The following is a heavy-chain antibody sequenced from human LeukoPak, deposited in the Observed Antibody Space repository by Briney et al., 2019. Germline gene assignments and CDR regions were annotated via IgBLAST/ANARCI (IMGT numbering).Heavy chain of an antibody. CDR2: VRYDGSNK. D-gene: IGHD1-14*01. CDR1: GFTFSSYG. CDR3: ARDHRPEIQYYYMDV. V-gene: IGHV3-30*02. J-gene: IGHJ6*03. Sequence: GGSLRLSCAASGFTFSSYGMHWVRQAPGKGMEWVAFVRYDGSNKYYADSVKGRFTISRDNSKNTLYMQMNSLRAEDTAVYYCARDHRPEIQYYYMDVWGKGNTVAVSS.